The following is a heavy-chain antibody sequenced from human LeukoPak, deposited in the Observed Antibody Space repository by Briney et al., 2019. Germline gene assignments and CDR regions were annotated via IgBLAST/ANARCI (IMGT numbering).Heavy chain of an antibody. J-gene: IGHJ5*02. CDR1: GFTFSSFG. V-gene: IGHV3-30*18. CDR3: AKSGVFLGWLLLDFDP. Sequence: QPVGSLRLSCEASGFTFSSFGMHWVRQAPGKGLGWVAVISYDGSKKEYADSVKGRFTISRDASKNTVYLQMNSLRFEDTALYHCAKSGVFLGWLLLDFDPRGQGTQVIVSS. CDR2: ISYDGSKK. D-gene: IGHD3-3*01.